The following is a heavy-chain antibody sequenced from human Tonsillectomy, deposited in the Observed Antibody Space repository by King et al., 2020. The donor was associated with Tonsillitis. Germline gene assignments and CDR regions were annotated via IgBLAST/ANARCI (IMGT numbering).Heavy chain of an antibody. V-gene: IGHV3-9*01. CDR2: ISWNRGRI. Sequence: VQLVESGGGLVQPGRSLRLSCAASGFTFDDYAMHWVRQAPGKGLEWVSGISWNRGRIGYAHSVKGRFTISRDNDKNSLYLQMNSLIAEDTALYYCAKSSEPLGYYYYVMDVWGQGTTVTVSS. J-gene: IGHJ6*02. D-gene: IGHD1-14*01. CDR3: AKSSEPLGYYYYVMDV. CDR1: GFTFDDYA.